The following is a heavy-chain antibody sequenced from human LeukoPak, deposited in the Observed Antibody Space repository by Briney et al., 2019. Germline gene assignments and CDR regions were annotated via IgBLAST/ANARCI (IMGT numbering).Heavy chain of an antibody. J-gene: IGHJ4*02. D-gene: IGHD4-17*01. CDR2: IYYSGST. CDR1: GGSFSNYA. Sequence: PSETLSLTCTVAGGSFSNYAWGWTRQPPGKGLEWIGSIYYSGSTYYNPSLKSRVTISVDTSKNQFSLKLSSVTAADTAVYYCARDLNPYGDYDYYFDYWGQGTLVTVSS. V-gene: IGHV4-39*07. CDR3: ARDLNPYGDYDYYFDY.